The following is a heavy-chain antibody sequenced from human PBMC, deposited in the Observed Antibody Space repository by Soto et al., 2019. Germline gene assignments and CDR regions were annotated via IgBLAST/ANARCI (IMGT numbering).Heavy chain of an antibody. D-gene: IGHD5-12*01. CDR2: INPSGGST. CDR1: GYTFTSYY. Sequence: GASVKVSCKASGYTFTSYYMHWVRQAPGQGLEWMGIINPSGGSTSYAQKFQGRVTMTRDTSTSTVYMELSSLRSEDTAVYYCARGPNVRTPNIVATIWDYPFDYWGQGTLVTVSS. J-gene: IGHJ4*02. V-gene: IGHV1-46*01. CDR3: ARGPNVRTPNIVATIWDYPFDY.